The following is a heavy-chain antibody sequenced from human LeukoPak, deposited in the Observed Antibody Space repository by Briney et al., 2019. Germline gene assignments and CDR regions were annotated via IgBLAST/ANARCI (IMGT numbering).Heavy chain of an antibody. V-gene: IGHV3-30*04. CDR3: ARSGYCTGGGCGYFDH. CDR2: ISYDGSDK. CDR1: GFTFTNYA. J-gene: IGHJ4*02. Sequence: PRRSLRLSCAASGFTFTNYAMHWVRQAPGKGLDWVAVISYDGSDKYYADSVKGRFTISRDNSKNTLYMQMNSLRAEDTAVYYCARSGYCTGGGCGYFDHWGQGALVTVSS. D-gene: IGHD2-8*02.